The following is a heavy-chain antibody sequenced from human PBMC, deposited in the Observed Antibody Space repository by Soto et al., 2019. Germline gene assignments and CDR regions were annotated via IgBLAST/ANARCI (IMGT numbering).Heavy chain of an antibody. J-gene: IGHJ5*02. CDR3: ARPGITIFGVAPSGWFDP. V-gene: IGHV4-30-4*01. D-gene: IGHD3-3*01. CDR1: GGSISSGDYS. CDR2: IYYSGIT. Sequence: SETLSLTCTVSGGSISSGDYSWSWVRQSPGKGLEWIGHIYYSGITYYNPSLKSRVVISVDTSRNQFSLKLSSVTAADTAVYYCARPGITIFGVAPSGWFDPWGQGTLVTVSS.